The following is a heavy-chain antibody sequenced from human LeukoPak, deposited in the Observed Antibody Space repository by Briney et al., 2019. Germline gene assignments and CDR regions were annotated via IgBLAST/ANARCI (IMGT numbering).Heavy chain of an antibody. CDR2: ISGDGGST. Sequence: PGGSLRLSCSASGFTFSGFGMHWVCQAPGKGLEYVSSISGDGGSTHYADSVRGRFTISRDNSKSTLYLHMSSLRAEDTAVYYCVKVLATGYYYDSWGQGTRVTVSS. D-gene: IGHD3-22*01. J-gene: IGHJ5*01. V-gene: IGHV3-64D*06. CDR3: VKVLATGYYYDS. CDR1: GFTFSGFG.